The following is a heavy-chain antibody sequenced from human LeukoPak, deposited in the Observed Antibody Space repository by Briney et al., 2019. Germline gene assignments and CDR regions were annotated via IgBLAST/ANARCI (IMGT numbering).Heavy chain of an antibody. D-gene: IGHD3-3*01. CDR1: GFTFRSHA. Sequence: GGSLRLSCVGSGFTFRSHAMSWVRQAPGKGLEFVSGIYENGGTTYYADSVKGRFTISRDNSKNTLYLQMNSLRAEDTAVYYCARAGYYDFWSGYPTYYYYGMDVWGQGTTVTVSS. CDR3: ARAGYYDFWSGYPTYYYYGMDV. CDR2: IYENGGTT. V-gene: IGHV3-23*01. J-gene: IGHJ6*02.